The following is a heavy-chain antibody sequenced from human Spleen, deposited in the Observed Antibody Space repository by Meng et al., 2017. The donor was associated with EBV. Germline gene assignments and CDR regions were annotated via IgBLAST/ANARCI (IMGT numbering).Heavy chain of an antibody. CDR1: GGCFSGYY. Sequence: LPPQQWVDGVGTPSETHPLTCAVYGGCFSGYYWSWIRPPPGKGLEWIGEINHSGSTNYNPSLQSRVTISVDTSKNQFSLKLSSVTAADTAVYYCARARHSGYDGGSSFDYWGQGTLVTVSS. J-gene: IGHJ4*02. CDR2: INHSGST. CDR3: ARARHSGYDGGSSFDY. V-gene: IGHV4-34*01. D-gene: IGHD5-12*01.